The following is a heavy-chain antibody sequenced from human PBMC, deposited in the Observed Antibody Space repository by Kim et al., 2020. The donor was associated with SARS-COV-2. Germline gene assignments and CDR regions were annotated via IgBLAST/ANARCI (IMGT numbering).Heavy chain of an antibody. J-gene: IGHJ4*02. D-gene: IGHD6-6*01. CDR1: GGSFSGYY. CDR3: ARWGGSSSTPGGFYY. CDR2: INHSGST. Sequence: SETLSLTCAVYGGSFSGYYWSWIRQPPGKGLEWIGEINHSGSTNYNPSLKSRVTISVDTSKNQFSLKLSSVTAADTAVYYCARWGGSSSTPGGFYYWGQG. V-gene: IGHV4-34*01.